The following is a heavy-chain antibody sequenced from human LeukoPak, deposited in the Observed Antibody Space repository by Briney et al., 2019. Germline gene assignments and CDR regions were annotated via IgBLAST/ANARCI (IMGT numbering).Heavy chain of an antibody. CDR2: ISGSGAST. CDR3: ANEYSKGDV. CDR1: GFSFSNYV. V-gene: IGHV3-23*01. Sequence: GGSLRLSCVASGFSFSNYVMNWVRQAPGKGLECVSSISGSGASTYYADSVKGRFTSSRDNSKNTLYLQMNSLRAEDTAIYYCANEYSKGDVWGQGTTVTVSS. J-gene: IGHJ3*01. D-gene: IGHD4-11*01.